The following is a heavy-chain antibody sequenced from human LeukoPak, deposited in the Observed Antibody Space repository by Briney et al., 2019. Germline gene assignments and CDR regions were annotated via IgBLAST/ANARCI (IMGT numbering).Heavy chain of an antibody. D-gene: IGHD1-14*01. J-gene: IGHJ5*02. Sequence: GGSLRLSCGASGLTFSTYSMNWVRQAPGKGLEWVSYISSDSGAIYYADSVKGRFTISRDNAKNSLYLQMNSLRAEDTAVYYCARAAQPGFDPWGQGTLVTVSS. V-gene: IGHV3-48*01. CDR3: ARAAQPGFDP. CDR2: ISSDSGAI. CDR1: GLTFSTYS.